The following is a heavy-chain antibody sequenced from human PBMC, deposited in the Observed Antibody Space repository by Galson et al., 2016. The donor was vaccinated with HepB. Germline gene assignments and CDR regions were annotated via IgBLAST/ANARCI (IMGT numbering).Heavy chain of an antibody. CDR2: ISSSGGST. D-gene: IGHD1-26*01. Sequence: SLRLSCAASGFTFSHYAMSWVRQAPGKGLEWVSGISSSGGSTYYADSVEGRFTMSRDNSKNTLYLQRKSLRAEDTAVYYWATRPQAQGEPLPSAMRCFDFWGQGTLVTVSS. J-gene: IGHJ4*02. CDR1: GFTFSHYA. CDR3: ATRPQAQGEPLPSAMRCFDF. V-gene: IGHV3-23*01.